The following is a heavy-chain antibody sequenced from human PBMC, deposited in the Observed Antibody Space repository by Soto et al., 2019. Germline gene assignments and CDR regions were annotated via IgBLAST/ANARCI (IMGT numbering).Heavy chain of an antibody. CDR2: ISWNSGSI. Sequence: EVQLVESGGGLVQPGRSLRLSCAASGFTFDDYAMHWVRQAPGKGLEWVSGISWNSGSIGYADSVKGRFTISRDNAKNSLYLQMNSLRAEDTALYYCAKDQHPAAGYFNWFDPWGQGTLVTVSS. D-gene: IGHD6-13*01. J-gene: IGHJ5*02. CDR3: AKDQHPAAGYFNWFDP. CDR1: GFTFDDYA. V-gene: IGHV3-9*01.